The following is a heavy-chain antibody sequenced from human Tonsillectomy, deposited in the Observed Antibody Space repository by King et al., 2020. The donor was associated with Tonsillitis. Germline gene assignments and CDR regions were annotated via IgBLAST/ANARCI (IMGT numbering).Heavy chain of an antibody. J-gene: IGHJ4*02. CDR3: ASFLTGEGY. V-gene: IGHV1-2*02. CDR2: INTNSGGT. Sequence: VQLVESGAEVKKPGASVKVSCKASGYTFTGTYMHWVRQAPGQGLEGMGRINTNSGGTTPAQKFQGRATMTRDTSTSTAYMGLSRLRSDDTAVYYCASFLTGEGYWGQGTLVTVSS. CDR1: GYTFTGTY. D-gene: IGHD7-27*01.